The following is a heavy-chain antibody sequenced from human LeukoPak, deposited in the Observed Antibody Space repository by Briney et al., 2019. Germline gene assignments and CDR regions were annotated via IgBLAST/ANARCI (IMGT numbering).Heavy chain of an antibody. J-gene: IGHJ6*03. CDR3: ATIGWDYDFWSGPRHHVYYMDV. CDR2: IYYSGST. CDR1: GYSISSGYY. V-gene: IGHV4-61*01. Sequence: SETLSLTCIVSGYSISSGYYWGWIRQPPGKGLEWIGYIYYSGSTNYNPSLKSRVTISVDTSKNQFSLKLSSVTAADTAVYYCATIGWDYDFWSGPRHHVYYMDVWGKGTTVTVSS. D-gene: IGHD3-3*01.